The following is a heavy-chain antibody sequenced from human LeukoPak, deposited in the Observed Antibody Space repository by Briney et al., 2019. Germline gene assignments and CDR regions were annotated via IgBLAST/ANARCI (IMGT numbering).Heavy chain of an antibody. CDR2: KTNQPSTYTT. Sequence: GGALRLPCAASGFTFNNHYMDWVRPAPGMGLEGIARKTNQPSTYTTAYAASMKGRFIVSRDDSKNSLHLQMNSLKTEDTAVYYCARDTATALDYWGQGTLVTVSS. CDR3: ARDTATALDY. V-gene: IGHV3-72*01. J-gene: IGHJ4*02. CDR1: GFTFNNHY. D-gene: IGHD5-18*01.